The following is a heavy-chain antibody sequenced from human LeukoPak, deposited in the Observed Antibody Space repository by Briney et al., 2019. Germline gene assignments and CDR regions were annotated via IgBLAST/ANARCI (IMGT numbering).Heavy chain of an antibody. CDR1: GFTFDDYT. D-gene: IGHD1-14*01. J-gene: IGHJ5*02. V-gene: IGHV3-43*01. Sequence: GGSLRLSCAASGFTFDDYTMHWVRQAPGKGLEWVSLISWDGDNTYYADSVKGRLTISRDNSKNSLYLQMNSLRTEDTAFYYCAKGTGKSTLNWLDPWGQGTLVTVSS. CDR3: AKGTGKSTLNWLDP. CDR2: ISWDGDNT.